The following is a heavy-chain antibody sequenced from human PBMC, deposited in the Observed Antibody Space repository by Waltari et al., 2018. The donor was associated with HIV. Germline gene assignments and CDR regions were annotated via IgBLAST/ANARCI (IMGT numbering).Heavy chain of an antibody. CDR1: GFTFTTYA. CDR3: AKGRLTTTSFDY. Sequence: EVQLLESGGDLVQPGGSLRLSCAGSGFTFTTYAMAWVRQAPGKGPGWFSGIYGSGGRAYYSDSVRGRFTISRDDSKNTLYLQMNSLRTEDAAVYYCAKGRLTTTSFDYWGQGTLVTVSS. CDR2: IYGSGGRA. D-gene: IGHD4-17*01. J-gene: IGHJ4*02. V-gene: IGHV3-23*01.